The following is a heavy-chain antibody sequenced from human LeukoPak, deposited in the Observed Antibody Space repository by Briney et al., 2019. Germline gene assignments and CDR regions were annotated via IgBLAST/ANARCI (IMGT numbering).Heavy chain of an antibody. CDR2: IKQDGSET. V-gene: IGHV3-7*03. CDR1: GFTLSSYW. J-gene: IGHJ4*02. Sequence: GGSLRLSCAASGFTLSSYWMSWVRQAPGKGLEWVANIKQDGSETYYVDSMKGRFTISRDNAKNSLYLQMNSLRAEDTAVYYCAREKFDYWGQGTLVTVSS. CDR3: AREKFDY.